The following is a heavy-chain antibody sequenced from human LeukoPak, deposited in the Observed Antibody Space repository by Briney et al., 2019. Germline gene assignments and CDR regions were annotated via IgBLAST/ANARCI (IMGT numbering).Heavy chain of an antibody. CDR1: KFPFSGYI. Sequence: GGSLRLACAASKFPFSGYIMNWVGQAPGKGLEGVSSISSSSSYRYYADSVKGRFTISRDNAKNSLYLQMNSLRAEDTAVYYCARPHFMESGGNWFDPWGQGTLVTVSS. V-gene: IGHV3-21*01. CDR3: ARPHFMESGGNWFDP. CDR2: ISSSSSYR. D-gene: IGHD3-3*01. J-gene: IGHJ5*02.